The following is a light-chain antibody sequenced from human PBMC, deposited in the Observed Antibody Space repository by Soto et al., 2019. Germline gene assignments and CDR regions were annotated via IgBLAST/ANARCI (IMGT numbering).Light chain of an antibody. Sequence: IQMTQSPSSLSASLGDRVTITCRASQSISRYLNWYQQKPGKAPKLLIYAASSLQSGVPSRFSGSVSGTDVTLTISSLKKEDGATYYCQQNYSTTRTFGQGTKVDIK. J-gene: IGKJ1*01. CDR1: QSISRY. CDR3: QQNYSTTRT. CDR2: AAS. V-gene: IGKV1-39*01.